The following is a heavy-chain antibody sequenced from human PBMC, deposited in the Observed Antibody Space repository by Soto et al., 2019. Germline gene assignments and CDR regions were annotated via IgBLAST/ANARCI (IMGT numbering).Heavy chain of an antibody. CDR2: IYSGGST. Sequence: GGSLRLSCAASGFTVSSNYMSWVRQAPGKGLEWVSVIYSGGSTYYADSVKGRLTISRDNSKNTLYLQMNSLRAEDTAVYYCARFFSGYSSGWIDYWGQGALVTVSS. D-gene: IGHD6-19*01. V-gene: IGHV3-53*01. J-gene: IGHJ4*02. CDR1: GFTVSSNY. CDR3: ARFFSGYSSGWIDY.